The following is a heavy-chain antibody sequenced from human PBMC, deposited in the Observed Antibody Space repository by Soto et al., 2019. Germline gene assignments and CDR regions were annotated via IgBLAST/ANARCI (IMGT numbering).Heavy chain of an antibody. J-gene: IGHJ4*02. CDR1: GFTFSSYA. CDR3: AKDDDRYDYIWGSYRYTGNYFDY. V-gene: IGHV3-23*01. Sequence: PGGSLSLSCAASGFTFSSYAMSWVRQAPGKGLEWVSAISGSGGSTYYADSVKGRFTISRDNSKNTLYLQMNSLRAEDTAVYYCAKDDDRYDYIWGSYRYTGNYFDYWGQGTLITVSS. CDR2: ISGSGGST. D-gene: IGHD3-16*02.